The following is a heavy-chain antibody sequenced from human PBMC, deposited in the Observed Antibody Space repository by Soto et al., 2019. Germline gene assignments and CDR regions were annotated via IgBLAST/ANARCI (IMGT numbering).Heavy chain of an antibody. CDR1: GYAFTSYG. Sequence: QVHLVQSGAEVKKPGASVKVSCKASGYAFTSYGMSWVRQAPGQGLEWMGWINTYNSDTNSAPRLQGRITMTTDTSTSTAYMALRILTSDDPAVYYCVRDARDSCRGGNCFYFDYWGQGTLVSVSS. D-gene: IGHD2-15*01. V-gene: IGHV1-18*04. CDR2: INTYNSDT. CDR3: VRDARDSCRGGNCFYFDY. J-gene: IGHJ4*02.